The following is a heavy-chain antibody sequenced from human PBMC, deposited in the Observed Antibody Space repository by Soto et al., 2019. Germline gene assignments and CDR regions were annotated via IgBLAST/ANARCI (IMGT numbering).Heavy chain of an antibody. Sequence: AGGSLRLSCATSGLTFSNYAMRWVRQAPGGGLEWVSSMSGSSSTTYYADSVRGRFTISRDRSKNTLYLQMSSLRAEDTALYYCAKNQERELPRVIDFWGQGTLVTVSS. CDR1: GLTFSNYA. J-gene: IGHJ4*02. D-gene: IGHD1-7*01. CDR2: MSGSSSTT. V-gene: IGHV3-23*01. CDR3: AKNQERELPRVIDF.